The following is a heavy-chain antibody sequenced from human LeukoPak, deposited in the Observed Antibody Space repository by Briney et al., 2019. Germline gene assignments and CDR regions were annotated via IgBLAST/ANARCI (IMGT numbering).Heavy chain of an antibody. CDR1: GYTFTNYG. V-gene: IGHV1-3*01. Sequence: ASVKVSCKASGYTFTNYGISWVRQAPGQRLEWMGWINAGNGNTKYSQKFQGRVTITRDTSASTAYMELSSLRSEDTAVYYCARAGGRSSSWKVWGQGTLVTVSS. CDR3: ARAGGRSSSWKV. J-gene: IGHJ4*02. D-gene: IGHD6-13*01. CDR2: INAGNGNT.